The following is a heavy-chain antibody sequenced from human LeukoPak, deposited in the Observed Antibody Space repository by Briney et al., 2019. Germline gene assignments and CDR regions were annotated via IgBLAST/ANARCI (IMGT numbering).Heavy chain of an antibody. V-gene: IGHV4-38-2*02. CDR2: LYYIGTT. Sequence: SETLSLTCTLSGYSIAHGFVWAWIRQPPGGGVGGIGSLYYIGTTYYNTSLKSRISTSVDTSTNQFSLKLRLVTAADTAVYYCARVEVTRDTNDWYFDLWGRGTPVTVSS. D-gene: IGHD2-8*01. CDR1: GYSIAHGFV. CDR3: ARVEVTRDTNDWYFDL. J-gene: IGHJ2*01.